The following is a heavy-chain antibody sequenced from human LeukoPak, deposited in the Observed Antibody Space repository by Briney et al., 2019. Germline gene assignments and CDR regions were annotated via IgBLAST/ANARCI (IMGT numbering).Heavy chain of an antibody. CDR3: AREKIITGLDP. CDR1: GYTFTSYA. CDR2: INAGNGNT. Sequence: ASVKVSFKASGYTFTSYAMHWVRQAPGQRLEWMGWINAGNGNTKYSQKFQGRVTITRDTSASTAYMELSGLRSEDTAVYYCAREKIITGLDPWGQGTLVTVSS. V-gene: IGHV1-3*01. J-gene: IGHJ5*02. D-gene: IGHD3-22*01.